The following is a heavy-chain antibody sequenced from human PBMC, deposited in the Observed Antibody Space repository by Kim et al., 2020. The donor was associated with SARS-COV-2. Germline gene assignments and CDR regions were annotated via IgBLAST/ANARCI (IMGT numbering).Heavy chain of an antibody. D-gene: IGHD5-18*01. CDR2: INHSGST. CDR3: ASLERGYSYGYRVRYFDY. J-gene: IGHJ4*02. CDR1: GGSFSGYY. Sequence: SETLSLTCAVYGGSFSGYYWSWIRQPPGKGLEWIGEINHSGSTNYNPSLKSRVTISVDTSKNQFSLKLSSVTAADTAVYYCASLERGYSYGYRVRYFDYWGQGTLVTVSS. V-gene: IGHV4-34*01.